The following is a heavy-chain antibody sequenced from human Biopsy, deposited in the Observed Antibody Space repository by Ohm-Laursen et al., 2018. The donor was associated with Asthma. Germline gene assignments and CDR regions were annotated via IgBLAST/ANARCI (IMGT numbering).Heavy chain of an antibody. CDR3: AKARIHHFYDSSGYYQHD. CDR1: GFTFSNYW. V-gene: IGHV3-7*02. Sequence: SLRLSCSASGFTFSNYWMTWVRQAPGRGLEWVANIKQDGSEEYYVDSVKGRFTISRDNAKNTLYLQMNSLRAEDTAVYYCAKARIHHFYDSSGYYQHDWGQGTLVTVSS. CDR2: IKQDGSEE. D-gene: IGHD3-22*01. J-gene: IGHJ4*02.